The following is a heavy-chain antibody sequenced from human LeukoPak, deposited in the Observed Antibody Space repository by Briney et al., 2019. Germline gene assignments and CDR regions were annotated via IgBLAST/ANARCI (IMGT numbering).Heavy chain of an antibody. CDR2: FDPEDGET. Sequence: ASVSLSSKVSGYTLSELSMHWVAQAPGNGLGGMGGFDPEDGETIYAQKFQGRVTMTEDTSTDTAYRELSSLRSEDTAVYYCATDPPGTAQFDYWGQGTLVSVFS. V-gene: IGHV1-24*01. J-gene: IGHJ4*02. CDR3: ATDPPGTAQFDY. D-gene: IGHD6-25*01. CDR1: GYTLSELS.